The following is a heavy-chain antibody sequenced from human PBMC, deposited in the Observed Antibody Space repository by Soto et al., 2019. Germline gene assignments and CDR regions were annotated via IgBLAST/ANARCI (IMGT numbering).Heavy chain of an antibody. CDR3: TRSAHTVV. CDR1: GLCSSTYS. CDR2: ISSGSSTI. V-gene: IGHV3-48*01. Sequence: GGPRTLSCAAAGLCSSTYSMNYVRQAPGKGLEWVSYISSGSSTIYYADSVKGRFTISRDNAKNSLYLQLDSLRAVYPAVDYATRSAHTVVWCTGTRVTVPS. D-gene: IGHD3-3*01. J-gene: IGHJ6*03.